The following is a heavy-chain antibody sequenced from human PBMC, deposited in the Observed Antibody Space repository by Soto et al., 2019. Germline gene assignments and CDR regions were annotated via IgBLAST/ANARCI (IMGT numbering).Heavy chain of an antibody. V-gene: IGHV3-13*04. CDR3: ARAIGPTLFDY. Sequence: GGSLRLSCSASGFTFSSYDMHWVRQGPGKGLEWVSAIGTAGDTNYAGSVKGRFTISRENAKNSLYLQMNSLRAGDTAIYFCARAIGPTLFDYWGQGPLVTVYS. CDR2: IGTAGDT. CDR1: GFTFSSYD. D-gene: IGHD3-22*01. J-gene: IGHJ4*02.